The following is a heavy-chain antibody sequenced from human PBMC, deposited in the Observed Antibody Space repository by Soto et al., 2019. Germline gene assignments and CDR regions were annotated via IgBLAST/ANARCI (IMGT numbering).Heavy chain of an antibody. CDR3: ARGGCSSTSCYFDY. CDR1: GYTFTGYY. V-gene: IGHV1-2*04. CDR2: INPNSGGT. D-gene: IGHD2-2*01. J-gene: IGHJ4*02. Sequence: GASVKVSCTASGYTFTGYYMHWVRQAPGQGLEWMGWINPNSGGTNYAQKFQGWVTMTRDTSISTAYMELSRLRSDDTAVYYCARGGCSSTSCYFDYWGQGTLVTVSS.